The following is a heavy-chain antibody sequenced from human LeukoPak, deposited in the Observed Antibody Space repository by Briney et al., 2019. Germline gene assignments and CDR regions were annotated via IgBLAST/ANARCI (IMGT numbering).Heavy chain of an antibody. D-gene: IGHD6-6*01. CDR3: AREYSSSSGRRAFDF. Sequence: PSETLSLTCTVSGDSVNSGSYYWSWIRQPPGKGLEWIGYISYSGNTKYNPSLKSRVTISVDTSKNQFSLKLISVTAADTAVYYCAREYSSSSGRRAFDFWGQGTMVTVSS. V-gene: IGHV4-61*01. CDR1: GDSVNSGSYY. J-gene: IGHJ3*01. CDR2: ISYSGNT.